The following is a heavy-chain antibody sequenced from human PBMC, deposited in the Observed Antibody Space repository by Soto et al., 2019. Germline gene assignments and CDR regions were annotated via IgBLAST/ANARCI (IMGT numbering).Heavy chain of an antibody. CDR2: INGDGSRT. CDR1: GFTFSSYW. CDR3: AVVRLGY. D-gene: IGHD2-2*01. Sequence: GGSLRLSCAASGFTFSSYWMYWVRQAPGKGLVWVSRINGDGSRTEYADSVKGRFTISRDNSKNTVYLQMNSLRAGDTAVFFCAVVRLGYWGQGTLVTVS. V-gene: IGHV3-74*03. J-gene: IGHJ4*02.